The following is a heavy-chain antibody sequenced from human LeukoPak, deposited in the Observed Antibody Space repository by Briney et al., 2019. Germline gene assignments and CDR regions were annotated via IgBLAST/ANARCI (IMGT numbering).Heavy chain of an antibody. CDR3: AELGITMIGGV. CDR2: ISSSSSYI. V-gene: IGHV3-21*01. Sequence: GGSLRLSCAASGFTFSSYWMHWVRQVPGKGLVWVSFISSSSSYIYYVDSVKGRFTISRDNAKNSLYLQMNSLRAEDTAVYYCAELGITMIGGVWGKGTTVTISS. CDR1: GFTFSSYW. D-gene: IGHD3-10*02. J-gene: IGHJ6*04.